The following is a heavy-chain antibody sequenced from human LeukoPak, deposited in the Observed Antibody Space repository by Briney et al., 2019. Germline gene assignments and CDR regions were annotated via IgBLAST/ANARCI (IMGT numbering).Heavy chain of an antibody. CDR3: ARQLVATIPNLDY. V-gene: IGHV4-34*01. D-gene: IGHD5-12*01. Sequence: SETLSLTCTVSGGSISSYYWSWIRQPPGKGLEWIGEINHSGSTNYNPSLKSRVTISVDTSKNQFSLKLSSVTAADTAVYYCARQLVATIPNLDYWGQGTLVTVSS. CDR1: GGSISSYY. CDR2: INHSGST. J-gene: IGHJ4*02.